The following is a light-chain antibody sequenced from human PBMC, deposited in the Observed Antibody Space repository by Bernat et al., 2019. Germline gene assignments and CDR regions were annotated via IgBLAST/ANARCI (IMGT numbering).Light chain of an antibody. Sequence: EIVLTQSPGTLSLSPGERATLSCMASQSVSSSYLAWYQQKPGQAPRLLIYGASSTATGIPDRFSGSGSGTDFTLTISRLEPEEFAVYYCQEYGSTKAFGQGTKVEIK. V-gene: IGKV3-20*01. CDR2: GAS. J-gene: IGKJ1*01. CDR1: QSVSSSY. CDR3: QEYGSTKA.